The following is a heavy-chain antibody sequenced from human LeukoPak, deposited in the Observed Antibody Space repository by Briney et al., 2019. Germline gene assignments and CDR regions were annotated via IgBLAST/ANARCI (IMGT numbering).Heavy chain of an antibody. D-gene: IGHD2-21*02. V-gene: IGHV1-2*02. J-gene: IGHJ4*02. Sequence: GASVKVSCKASGYTFTDNYIHWVRQAPGQGLEWTGWINPRSGGTSYGQKFQGRVTVTRDTSISTAYMELSSLTSDDTAVYYCGRVAYCGSGCYYYFDYWGQGTLVTVSS. CDR3: GRVAYCGSGCYYYFDY. CDR1: GYTFTDNY. CDR2: INPRSGGT.